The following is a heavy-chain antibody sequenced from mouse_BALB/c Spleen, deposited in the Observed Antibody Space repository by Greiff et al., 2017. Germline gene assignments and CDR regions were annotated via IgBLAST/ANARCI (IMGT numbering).Heavy chain of an antibody. J-gene: IGHJ2*01. Sequence: DVKLVESGPGLVKPSQSLSLTCTVTGYSITSDYAWNWIRQFPGNKLEWMGYISYSGSTSYNPSLKSRISITRDTSKNQFFLQLNSVTTEDTATYYCALLRWVRKGTFDYWGQGTTLTVSS. CDR2: ISYSGST. D-gene: IGHD2-2*01. CDR1: GYSITSDYA. V-gene: IGHV3-2*02. CDR3: ALLRWVRKGTFDY.